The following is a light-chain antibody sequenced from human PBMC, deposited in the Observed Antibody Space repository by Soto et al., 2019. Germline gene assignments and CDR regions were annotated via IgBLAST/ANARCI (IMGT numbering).Light chain of an antibody. Sequence: QSALTQPASVSGSPGQSITISCTGTSSDVGGYNYVSWYQQHLGKAPKLMIYEVSNRPSGVSNRFSGSKSGNTASLTISGLQAEDEADYYCSSYTSSSTLRVFGTGTKLTVL. CDR2: EVS. CDR1: SSDVGGYNY. J-gene: IGLJ1*01. V-gene: IGLV2-14*01. CDR3: SSYTSSSTLRV.